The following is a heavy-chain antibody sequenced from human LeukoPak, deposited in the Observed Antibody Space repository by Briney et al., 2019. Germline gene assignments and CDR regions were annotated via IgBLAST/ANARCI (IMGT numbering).Heavy chain of an antibody. V-gene: IGHV3-48*03. D-gene: IGHD3-22*01. Sequence: GGSLRLSCAASGFTFSSYEMNWVRQAPGKGLEWVSYISSSGSTIYYADSVKGRFTISRDNAKNSLYLQMNSLRAEDTALYYCARADSSGYYYLDYWGQGTLVTVSS. CDR1: GFTFSSYE. CDR3: ARADSSGYYYLDY. CDR2: ISSSGSTI. J-gene: IGHJ4*02.